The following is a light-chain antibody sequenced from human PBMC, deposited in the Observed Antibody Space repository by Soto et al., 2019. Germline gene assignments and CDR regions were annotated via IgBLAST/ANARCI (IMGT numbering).Light chain of an antibody. CDR3: LQNYNYPRT. Sequence: PSSLSASVGDRVTLTCRASQSISSYLGWYQQTPGKAPKLLIFAASSLQTGVPSRFSGSGSGTDFTLTISSLQPEDFATYYCLQNYNYPRTFGQGTKVDIK. J-gene: IGKJ1*01. CDR1: QSISSY. CDR2: AAS. V-gene: IGKV1-6*01.